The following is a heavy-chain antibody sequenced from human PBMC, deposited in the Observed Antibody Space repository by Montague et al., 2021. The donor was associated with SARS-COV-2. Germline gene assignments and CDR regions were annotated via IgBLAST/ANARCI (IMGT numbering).Heavy chain of an antibody. D-gene: IGHD2-2*01. V-gene: IGHV4-34*01. CDR3: TREGYQVLWSDYYYYGMDV. Sequence: SETLSLTFAVYGGSFSGYYWSWIRQPPGKGLEWIGEINHSGSTNYNPSLKSRVTISVDTSKNQFSLKLSSVTAADTAVYYCTREGYQVLWSDYYYYGMDVWGQGTTVTVSS. CDR2: INHSGST. CDR1: GGSFSGYY. J-gene: IGHJ6*02.